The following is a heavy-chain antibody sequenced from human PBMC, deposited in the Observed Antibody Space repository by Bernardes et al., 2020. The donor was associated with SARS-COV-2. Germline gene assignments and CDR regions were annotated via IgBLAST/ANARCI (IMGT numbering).Heavy chain of an antibody. CDR1: VFTFDTYC. CDR2: IKQAELDK. CDR3: AGHMLGGTPFYGMDV. J-gene: IGHJ6*02. D-gene: IGHD3-16*01. Sequence: GGSLRLSCAASVFTFDTYCMTWVRQAPGKVLVWVSSIKQAELDKYYVDSVKCRFTISRDNAKNSLFLQMNSLRAEDTAVYYCAGHMLGGTPFYGMDVWGQGTKVTVSS. V-gene: IGHV3-7*01.